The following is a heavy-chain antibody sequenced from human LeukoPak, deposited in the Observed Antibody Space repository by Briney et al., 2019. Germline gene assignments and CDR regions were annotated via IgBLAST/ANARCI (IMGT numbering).Heavy chain of an antibody. CDR2: IYYSGGT. D-gene: IGHD6-19*01. V-gene: IGHV4-39*01. CDR1: GGSISSSSYY. CDR3: ARLRLADFDY. J-gene: IGHJ4*02. Sequence: SETLSLTCTVSGGSISSSSYYWGWIRQPPGKGLEWIGSIYYSGGTYYNPSLKSRVTISVDTSKNQFSLKLSSVTAADTAVYYCARLRLADFDYWGQGTLVTVSS.